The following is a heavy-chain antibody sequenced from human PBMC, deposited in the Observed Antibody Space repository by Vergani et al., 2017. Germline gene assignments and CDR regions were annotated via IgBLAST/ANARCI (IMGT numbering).Heavy chain of an antibody. CDR2: ISTYNGHT. J-gene: IGHJ4*02. CDR3: TKGSRGYTGYFFDY. Sequence: QDPLVQSGAEMRRPGASVKVSCKASGYSFTSYGINWVRQAPGQGLEWLGWISTYNGHTNYAQKFQDRVTLTTDTSTDTAFLEVTSLRSDDTAVYYCTKGSRGYTGYFFDYWGQGTLATVSS. V-gene: IGHV1-18*04. D-gene: IGHD5-12*01. CDR1: GYSFTSYG.